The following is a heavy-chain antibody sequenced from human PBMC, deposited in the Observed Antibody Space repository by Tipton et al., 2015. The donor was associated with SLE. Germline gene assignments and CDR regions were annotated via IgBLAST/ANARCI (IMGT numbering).Heavy chain of an antibody. CDR2: IKQDGSEK. V-gene: IGHV3-7*01. J-gene: IGHJ3*02. CDR3: AKDTLMWYSSSWFETFDI. Sequence: SGFTFSSYGMHWVRQAPGKGLEWVANIKQDGSEKYYVDSVKGRFTISRDNAKNSLYLQMNSLRAEDTAVYYCAKDTLMWYSSSWFETFDIWGHGTMVTVS. CDR1: GFTFSSYG. D-gene: IGHD6-13*01.